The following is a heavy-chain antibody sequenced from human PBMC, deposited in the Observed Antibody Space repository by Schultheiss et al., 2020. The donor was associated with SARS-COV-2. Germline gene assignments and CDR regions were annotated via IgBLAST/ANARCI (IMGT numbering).Heavy chain of an antibody. Sequence: GGSLRLSCAASGFTFSSYSMNWVRQAPGKGLEWVSSISSSSSYIYYADSVKGRFTISRDNAKNSLYLQMNSLRPEDTAVYYCARDYYDSSGYYYEFFDYWGQGTLVTVSS. CDR2: ISSSSSYI. D-gene: IGHD3-22*01. V-gene: IGHV3-21*01. CDR3: ARDYYDSSGYYYEFFDY. J-gene: IGHJ4*02. CDR1: GFTFSSYS.